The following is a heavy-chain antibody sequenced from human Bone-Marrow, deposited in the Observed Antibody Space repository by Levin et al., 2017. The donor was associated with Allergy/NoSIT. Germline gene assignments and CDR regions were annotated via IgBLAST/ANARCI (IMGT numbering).Heavy chain of an antibody. CDR2: ISYDGSNK. CDR1: GFTFSTYA. Sequence: GGSLRLSCAASGFTFSTYAMHWVRQAPGKGLEWVAGISYDGSNKYYADSVKGRFTVSRDNSKNTLYLQMNSPRPEETAVYYCARARSISGNYRGNWFDPWGQGTLVTVSS. D-gene: IGHD1-26*01. V-gene: IGHV3-30-3*01. CDR3: ARARSISGNYRGNWFDP. J-gene: IGHJ5*02.